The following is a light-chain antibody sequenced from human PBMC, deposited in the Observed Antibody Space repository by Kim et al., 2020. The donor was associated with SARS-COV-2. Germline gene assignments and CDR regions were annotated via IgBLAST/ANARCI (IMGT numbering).Light chain of an antibody. CDR1: TCDIGAYNY. V-gene: IGLV2-14*03. CDR3: SSYTSSATLV. J-gene: IGLJ3*02. Sequence: QSALTQPASASGSPGQSITISCTGTTCDIGAYNYVSWYQKHPGNAHKLMYRGVTNRPSGVSDRFSGTKSGNTASVTISGLQAEDEGDYYCSSYTSSATLVFGGGTQLTVL. CDR2: GVT.